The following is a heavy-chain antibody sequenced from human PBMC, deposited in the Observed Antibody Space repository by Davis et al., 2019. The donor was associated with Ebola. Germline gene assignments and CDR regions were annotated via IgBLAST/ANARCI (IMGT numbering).Heavy chain of an antibody. CDR1: GFTFNNYA. J-gene: IGHJ3*02. CDR3: AKGATYSSGWYQNPLDSIDM. D-gene: IGHD6-19*01. V-gene: IGHV3-23*01. CDR2: ISGSGRGT. Sequence: GGSLRLSCVASGFTFNNYAMNWVRQAPGRGLEWVSSISGSGRGTFYADSVKGRFIISRDNSRNTLSLQMNTLRAEDSAIYYCAKGATYSSGWYQNPLDSIDMWGQGTMVTVSS.